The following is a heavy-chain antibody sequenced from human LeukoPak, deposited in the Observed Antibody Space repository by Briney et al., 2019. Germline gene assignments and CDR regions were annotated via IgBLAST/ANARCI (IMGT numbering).Heavy chain of an antibody. CDR1: GFTFSSYG. J-gene: IGHJ4*02. CDR2: IRYDGSNK. CDR3: ANLPSSSYDFLDY. V-gene: IGHV3-30*02. D-gene: IGHD3-3*01. Sequence: AGGSLRLSRAASGFTFSSYGMHWVRQAPGKGLEWVAFIRYDGSNKYYADSVKGRFTISRDNSKNTLYLQMDSLRAEDTAVYYCANLPSSSYDFLDYWGQGTLVTVSS.